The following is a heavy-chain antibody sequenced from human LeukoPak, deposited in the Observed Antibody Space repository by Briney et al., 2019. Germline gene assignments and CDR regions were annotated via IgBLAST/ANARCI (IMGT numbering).Heavy chain of an antibody. Sequence: SETLSLTCTVSGGSISSGGYYWSWIRQHPGKGLEWIGYIYYSGSTYYNPSLKSRVTISVDTSKNQFSLKPSSVTAADTAVYYCARDGRASDSSGYYDDAFDIWGQGTMVTVSS. CDR2: IYYSGST. CDR3: ARDGRASDSSGYYDDAFDI. V-gene: IGHV4-31*03. D-gene: IGHD3-22*01. J-gene: IGHJ3*02. CDR1: GGSISSGGYY.